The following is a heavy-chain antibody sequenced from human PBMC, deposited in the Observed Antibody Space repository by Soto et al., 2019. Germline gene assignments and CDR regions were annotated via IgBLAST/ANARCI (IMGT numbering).Heavy chain of an antibody. CDR3: ARGGPPIDY. CDR1: GYTFSSYA. D-gene: IGHD3-10*01. Sequence: QVQLVQSGAEEKKPGASVKVSCKASGYTFSSYAMHWVRQAPGQRLEWMGWINAGNGNTKYSQKFQGRVTITRDTSASTAYMKLGSLRSEDTGVYYCARGGPPIDYWGQGTLVTVSS. CDR2: INAGNGNT. V-gene: IGHV1-3*05. J-gene: IGHJ4*02.